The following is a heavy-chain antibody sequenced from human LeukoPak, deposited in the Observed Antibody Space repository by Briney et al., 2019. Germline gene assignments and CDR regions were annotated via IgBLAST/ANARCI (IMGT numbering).Heavy chain of an antibody. D-gene: IGHD3-9*01. J-gene: IGHJ4*02. Sequence: SVKVSCKASGGTFSSYAISWVRQAPGQGLEWMGGIIPIFGTANYAQKFQGRVTITADKSTSTAYMELSSLRSEDTAVYYCARNQALYDILTGYYYFEYWGQGTLVTVSS. CDR3: ARNQALYDILTGYYYFEY. CDR2: IIPIFGTA. CDR1: GGTFSSYA. V-gene: IGHV1-69*06.